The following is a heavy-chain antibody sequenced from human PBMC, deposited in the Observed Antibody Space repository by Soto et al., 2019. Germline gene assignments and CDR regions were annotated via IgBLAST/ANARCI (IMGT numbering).Heavy chain of an antibody. CDR1: GFTSSSFV. D-gene: IGHD3-10*01. J-gene: IGHJ3*02. CDR2: ISSDGKNQ. CDR3: AKERGVLDGFDI. Sequence: QVQLVESGGGVVQPGRSLRLSCAASGFTSSSFVIHWVRQAPGKGLEWLAVISSDGKNQYYADSVKGRFTISRDNSKNALYLQVNRLRAEDTAVYFCAKERGVLDGFDIWGQGTMVTVSS. V-gene: IGHV3-30*18.